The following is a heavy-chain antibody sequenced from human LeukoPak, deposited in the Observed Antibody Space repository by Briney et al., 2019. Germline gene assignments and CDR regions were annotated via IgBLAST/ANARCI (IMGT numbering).Heavy chain of an antibody. J-gene: IGHJ3*02. CDR2: ISSSGSTV. V-gene: IGHV3-48*03. CDR1: GFTFRTYE. D-gene: IGHD3-22*01. CDR3: AREVYYDSSGGGI. Sequence: PGGSLRLSCAASGFTFRTYEMNWVRQAPGKGLEWVSYISSSGSTVYYTDSVKGRFTISRDNAKNSLYLQMNSLRAEDTAIYYCAREVYYDSSGGGIWGQGTMVTVSS.